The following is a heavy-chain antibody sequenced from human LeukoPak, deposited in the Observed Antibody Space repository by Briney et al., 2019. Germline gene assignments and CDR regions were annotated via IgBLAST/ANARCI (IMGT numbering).Heavy chain of an antibody. CDR3: ARDQVRYYGSGSYPNTYSMDV. Sequence: ASVKVSCKASGGTFSSYAISWVRQAPGQGLEWMGWISAYNGNTNYAQKLQGRVTMTTDTSTSTAYMELRSLRSDDTAVYYCARDQVRYYGSGSYPNTYSMDVWGQGTTVTVSS. CDR2: ISAYNGNT. CDR1: GGTFSSYA. D-gene: IGHD3-10*01. J-gene: IGHJ6*02. V-gene: IGHV1-18*01.